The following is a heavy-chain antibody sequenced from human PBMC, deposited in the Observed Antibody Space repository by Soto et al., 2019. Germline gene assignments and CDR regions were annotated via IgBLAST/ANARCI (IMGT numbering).Heavy chain of an antibody. CDR3: ARADDYGDDRGMDV. J-gene: IGHJ6*02. Sequence: QVQLQESGPGLVKPSETLSLTCSVSGGSISSYYWSWIRQPPGKGLEWIGYIYYSGNTNYNPSLKSRLTISIDTFNNQFSLRLSSVTAADTAVYYCARADDYGDDRGMDVWGQGTTVTVSS. V-gene: IGHV4-59*01. CDR1: GGSISSYY. CDR2: IYYSGNT. D-gene: IGHD4-17*01.